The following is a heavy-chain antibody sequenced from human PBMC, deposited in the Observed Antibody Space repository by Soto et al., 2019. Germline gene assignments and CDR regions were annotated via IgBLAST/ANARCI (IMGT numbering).Heavy chain of an antibody. CDR1: GHSFTSYW. D-gene: IGHD3-22*01. J-gene: IGHJ3*02. Sequence: GESLKISCKGSGHSFTSYWIGWVRQMPGKGLEWMGIIYPGDSDTRYSPSFQGQVTISADKSISTAYLQWSSLKASDTAMYYCARPNYYDSSGYYHAFDIWGQGTMVTVSS. CDR2: IYPGDSDT. CDR3: ARPNYYDSSGYYHAFDI. V-gene: IGHV5-51*01.